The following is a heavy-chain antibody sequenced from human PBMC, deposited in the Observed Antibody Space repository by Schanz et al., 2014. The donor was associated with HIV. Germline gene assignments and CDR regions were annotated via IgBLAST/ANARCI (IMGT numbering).Heavy chain of an antibody. CDR2: ISHDGSLK. CDR3: ARGLGY. V-gene: IGHV3-30*03. Sequence: VQLVESGGGLVKPGGSLRLSCAASGFSFSDYGIHWVRQAPGKGLQWVAAISHDGSLKYYVDSMKGRFTISRDNSKNTLYLEMNSLRPEDTAVYYCARGLGYWGQGTLVTVSS. J-gene: IGHJ4*02. CDR1: GFSFSDYG.